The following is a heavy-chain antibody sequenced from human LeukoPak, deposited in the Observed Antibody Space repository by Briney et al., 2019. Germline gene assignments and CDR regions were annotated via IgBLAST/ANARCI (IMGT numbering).Heavy chain of an antibody. CDR1: GFTFSSYG. D-gene: IGHD4-23*01. CDR2: IRYDGSNK. V-gene: IGHV3-30*02. J-gene: IGHJ4*02. Sequence: PGGSLRLSCAASGFTFSSYGMHWVRQAPGKGLEWVAFIRYDGSNKYYADSVKGRFTISRDNSKNTLYLQMNSLRAEDTAVYYCANTLSSYGGSDYWGQGTLVTVSS. CDR3: ANTLSSYGGSDY.